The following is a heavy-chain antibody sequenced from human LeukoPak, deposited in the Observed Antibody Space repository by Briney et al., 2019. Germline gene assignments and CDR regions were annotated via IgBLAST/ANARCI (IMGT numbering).Heavy chain of an antibody. CDR2: INSDGSTT. CDR3: VSRYCTITNCYKASGTGSFDI. CDR1: GLTFSSYW. D-gene: IGHD2-2*02. J-gene: IGHJ3*02. Sequence: PGGSLRLSCAASGLTFSSYWMHWVRQAPGKGLVWVSRINSDGSTTNYADSVKGRFTISRDNAKNTMYLQMNSLRAEDTAVYYCVSRYCTITNCYKASGTGSFDIWGQGTTVSVSS. V-gene: IGHV3-74*01.